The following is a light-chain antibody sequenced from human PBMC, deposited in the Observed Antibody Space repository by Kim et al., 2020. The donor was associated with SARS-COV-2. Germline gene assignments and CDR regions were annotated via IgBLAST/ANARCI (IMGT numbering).Light chain of an antibody. CDR1: KLGDKY. J-gene: IGLJ1*01. CDR2: QDS. Sequence: SYELTQPPSVSVSPGQTASITCSGDKLGDKYACWYQQKPGQSPVLVIYQDSKRPSGIPERFSGSNSGNTATLTISGTQAMDEADYYCQAWDSSTGVFGTGPRV. CDR3: QAWDSSTGV. V-gene: IGLV3-1*01.